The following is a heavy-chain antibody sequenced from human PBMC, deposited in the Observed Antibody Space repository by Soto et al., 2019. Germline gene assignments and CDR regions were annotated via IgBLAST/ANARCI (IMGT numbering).Heavy chain of an antibody. D-gene: IGHD6-19*01. J-gene: IGHJ4*02. CDR3: AKSLDPTPDSGWGIDY. V-gene: IGHV3-23*01. CDR1: GFTFSSYA. CDR2: ISGSGGST. Sequence: GGSMRLSCAASGFTFSSYAMSWVRQAPGKGLEWVSAISGSGGSTYYADSVKGRFTISRDNSKNTLYLQMNSLRAEDTAVYYCAKSLDPTPDSGWGIDYWGQGTLVTVSS.